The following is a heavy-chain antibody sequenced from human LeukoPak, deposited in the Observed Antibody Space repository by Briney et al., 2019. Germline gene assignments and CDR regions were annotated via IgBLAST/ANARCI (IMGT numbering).Heavy chain of an antibody. V-gene: IGHV1-3*03. CDR3: ARGVVLRYFDWLEADAFDI. CDR2: INAGNGNT. Sequence: GASVKVSCKASGYTFTSHAMHWVRQAPGQRLEWMGWINAGNGNTKYSQEFQGRVTITRDTSASTAYMELSSLRSEDMAVYYCARGVVLRYFDWLEADAFDIWGQGTMVTVSS. J-gene: IGHJ3*02. CDR1: GYTFTSHA. D-gene: IGHD3-9*01.